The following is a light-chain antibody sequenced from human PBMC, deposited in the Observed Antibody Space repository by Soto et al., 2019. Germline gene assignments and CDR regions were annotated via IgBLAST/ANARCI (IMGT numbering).Light chain of an antibody. Sequence: IVFTQSPCTLFLSPGEGATLSYRASQRVSNWNLAWYQKKPGQAPRHLTYGASSRATGIPNRFSGSGSGTDFTLTISSLEPEDFAVYYCQQYDNSPITFGQGTRLDIK. CDR2: GAS. CDR3: QQYDNSPIT. V-gene: IGKV3-20*01. CDR1: QRVSNWN. J-gene: IGKJ5*01.